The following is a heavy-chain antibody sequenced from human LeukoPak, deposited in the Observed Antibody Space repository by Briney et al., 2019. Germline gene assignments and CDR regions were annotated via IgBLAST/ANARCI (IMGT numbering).Heavy chain of an antibody. D-gene: IGHD3-10*01. Sequence: GGSLRLSCAASGFTFSSYAMHWVRQAPGKGLEWVAVITYDGSNKYYADSVKGRFTISRDNSKNTLYLQMNSLRAEDTAVYYCAKGPIDYYGSGSSFTWGQGTLVTVSS. V-gene: IGHV3-30-3*01. CDR1: GFTFSSYA. J-gene: IGHJ5*02. CDR3: AKGPIDYYGSGSSFT. CDR2: ITYDGSNK.